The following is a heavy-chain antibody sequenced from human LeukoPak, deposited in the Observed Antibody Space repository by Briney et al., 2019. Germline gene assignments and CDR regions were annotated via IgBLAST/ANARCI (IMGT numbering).Heavy chain of an antibody. CDR3: ARAESPYYDFWSGYSSTDYYYYYYMDV. D-gene: IGHD3-3*01. CDR1: GFTFSSYS. V-gene: IGHV3-21*01. CDR2: ISSSSSYI. Sequence: PGGSLRLSCAASGFTFSSYSMNWVRQAPGKGLEWVSSISSSSSYIHYADSVKGRFTISRDNAKNSLYLQMNSLRAEDTAVYYCARAESPYYDFWSGYSSTDYYYYYYMDVWGKGTTVTVSS. J-gene: IGHJ6*03.